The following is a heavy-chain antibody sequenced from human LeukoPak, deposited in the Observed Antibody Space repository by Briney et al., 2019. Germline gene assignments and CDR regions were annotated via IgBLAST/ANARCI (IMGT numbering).Heavy chain of an antibody. CDR1: GFTFTSSA. V-gene: IGHV1-58*02. Sequence: ASVKVPCKASGFTFTSSAMQWVRQARGQRLEWIGWIVVGSGNTNYAQKFQERVTITRDMSTSTAYMELSSLRSEDTAVYYCAATAYCSSTSCYLPPPFDYGGQGTLVTVSS. J-gene: IGHJ4*02. CDR2: IVVGSGNT. D-gene: IGHD2-2*01. CDR3: AATAYCSSTSCYLPPPFDY.